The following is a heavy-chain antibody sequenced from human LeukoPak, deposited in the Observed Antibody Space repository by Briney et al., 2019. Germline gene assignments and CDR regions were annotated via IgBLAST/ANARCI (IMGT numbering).Heavy chain of an antibody. V-gene: IGHV3-74*01. CDR3: ARTGIAARPTVWFDP. CDR1: GFTFSSYW. Sequence: PGGSLRLSCAASGFTFSSYWMHWVRQAPGKGLVWVSHINNDGRSTTYADSVKGRFTISRDNAKSTLYLQINSLRAEDTAVYYCARTGIAARPTVWFDPWGQGTLVTVS. CDR2: INNDGRST. J-gene: IGHJ5*02. D-gene: IGHD6-6*01.